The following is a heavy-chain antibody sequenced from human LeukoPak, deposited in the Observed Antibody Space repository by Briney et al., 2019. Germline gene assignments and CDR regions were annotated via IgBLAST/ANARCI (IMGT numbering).Heavy chain of an antibody. CDR1: GYTFTSYG. CDR2: INAYNGNT. D-gene: IGHD3-3*01. Sequence: GASVKVSCKASGYTFTSYGISWVRQAPGQGLEWMGWINAYNGNTNYAQKLQGRVTMTTDTSTSTAYMELRSLRSDDTAAYYCARVYGPYYAQTRIQFDYWGQGTLVTVSS. CDR3: ARVYGPYYAQTRIQFDY. J-gene: IGHJ4*02. V-gene: IGHV1-18*01.